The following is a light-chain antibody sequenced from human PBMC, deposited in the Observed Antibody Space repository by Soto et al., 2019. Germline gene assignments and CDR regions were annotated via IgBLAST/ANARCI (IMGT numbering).Light chain of an antibody. V-gene: IGLV1-47*01. CDR1: ASTFGRNY. Sequence: QSVLIPSPSASETPGHRVTISCSGSASTFGRNYVYWYQQLPGTAPNLLIYWNSQRSSGVPDRFSGSKSGTSASLAISGLRSEDEADYYCAAWDDNLSGFYVFGDGTKVTVL. CDR3: AAWDDNLSGFYV. CDR2: WNS. J-gene: IGLJ1*01.